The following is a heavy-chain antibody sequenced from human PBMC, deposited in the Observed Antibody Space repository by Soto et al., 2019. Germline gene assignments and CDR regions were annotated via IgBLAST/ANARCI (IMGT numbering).Heavy chain of an antibody. Sequence: SLRLSCAASGFTFSSYGMHWVRQAPGKGLEWVAVISYDGSNKYYADSVKGRFTISRDNSKNTLYLQMNSLRAEDTAVYYCAKDFPGDYGDAFDIWGQGTMVTVSS. CDR2: ISYDGSNK. J-gene: IGHJ3*02. CDR1: GFTFSSYG. CDR3: AKDFPGDYGDAFDI. V-gene: IGHV3-30*18. D-gene: IGHD4-17*01.